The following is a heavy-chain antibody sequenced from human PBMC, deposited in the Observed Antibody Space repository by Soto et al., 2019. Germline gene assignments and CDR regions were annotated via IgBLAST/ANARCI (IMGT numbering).Heavy chain of an antibody. V-gene: IGHV4-4*03. Sequence: PETLSLTCAVSGGSISSSNWWSWVRQPPGKGLEWIGEIYHSGSTNYNPSLKSRVTISVDKSKNQFSLKLSSVTAADTAVYYCARDRVGWGYYYYGMDVWGQGTTVTVSS. CDR1: GGSISSSNW. D-gene: IGHD3-16*01. CDR3: ARDRVGWGYYYYGMDV. J-gene: IGHJ6*02. CDR2: IYHSGST.